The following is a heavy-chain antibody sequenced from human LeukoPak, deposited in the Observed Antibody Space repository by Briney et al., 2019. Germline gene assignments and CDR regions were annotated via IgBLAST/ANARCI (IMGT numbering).Heavy chain of an antibody. D-gene: IGHD3-10*01. V-gene: IGHV3-73*01. CDR1: GFTFSGSA. CDR3: TRGSGSFDP. Sequence: GGSLRLSCAASGFTFSGSAMHWVRQASGKGLEWVGRTRSKANSYATAYAASVKGRFTISRDDSKNTAYLQMNSLKTEDTAVYYRTRGSGSFDPWGQGTLVTVSS. CDR2: TRSKANSYAT. J-gene: IGHJ5*02.